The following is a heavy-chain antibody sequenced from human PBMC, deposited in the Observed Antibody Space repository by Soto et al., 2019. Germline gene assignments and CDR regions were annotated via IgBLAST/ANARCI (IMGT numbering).Heavy chain of an antibody. J-gene: IGHJ3*02. CDR2: IWYDGSNK. Sequence: LRLSCAASGFTFSSYCMHWVLQAPGKGLEWVAVIWYDGSNKYYADSVKGRFTISRDNSKNTLYLQMNSLRAEDTAVYYCARDCSGGSCYFGAFDIWGQGTMVTVSS. CDR1: GFTFSSYC. V-gene: IGHV3-33*01. D-gene: IGHD2-15*01. CDR3: ARDCSGGSCYFGAFDI.